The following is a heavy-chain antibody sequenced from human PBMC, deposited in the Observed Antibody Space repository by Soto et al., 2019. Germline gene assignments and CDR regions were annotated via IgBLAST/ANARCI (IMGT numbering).Heavy chain of an antibody. CDR3: ARAPITMIVVVSWYYFDY. D-gene: IGHD3-22*01. CDR1: GGTFSSYA. V-gene: IGHV1-69*13. CDR2: IIPIFGTA. Sequence: GASVKVSCKASGGTFSSYAISWVRQAPGQGLKWMGGIIPIFGTANYAQKFQGRVTITADESTSTAYMELSSLRSEDTAVYYCARAPITMIVVVSWYYFDYWGQGTLVTVSS. J-gene: IGHJ4*02.